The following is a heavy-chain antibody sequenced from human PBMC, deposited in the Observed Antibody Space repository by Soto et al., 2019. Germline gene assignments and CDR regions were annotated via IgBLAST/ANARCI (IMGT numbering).Heavy chain of an antibody. CDR1: GFTFSSYG. CDR3: ARLYNWNYVDY. CDR2: ISYDGSNK. Sequence: GGSLRLSCAASGFTFSSYGMHWVRQAPGKGLEWVAVISYDGSNKYYADSVTGRFTISRDNSKNTLYLQMNSLRAEDTAVYYCARLYNWNYVDYWGQGTLVTVSS. J-gene: IGHJ4*02. V-gene: IGHV3-30*03. D-gene: IGHD1-20*01.